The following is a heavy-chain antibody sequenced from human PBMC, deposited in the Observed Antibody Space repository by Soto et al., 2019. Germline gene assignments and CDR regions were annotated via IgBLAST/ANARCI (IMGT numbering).Heavy chain of an antibody. CDR2: IYSGGNP. CDR1: GFSVGGNY. D-gene: IGHD2-21*01. J-gene: IGHJ4*02. V-gene: IGHV3-53*01. Sequence: QPGGSLRLSCAASGFSVGGNYMSWVRQAPGKGLELVSLIYSGGNPFYADSMKGRFTLSRDNPNNMLYLQMDSLRAEDTAVYYCARGPNSDCWGQGTLVTVSS. CDR3: ARGPNSDC.